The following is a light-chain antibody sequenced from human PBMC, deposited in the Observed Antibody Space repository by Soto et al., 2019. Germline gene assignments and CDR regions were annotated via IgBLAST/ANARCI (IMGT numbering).Light chain of an antibody. CDR3: SSYTTSYFYV. CDR1: GRDIGAYDY. J-gene: IGLJ1*01. Sequence: QSVLTQPASVSGSPGRSITISCTGSGRDIGAYDYVSWYQQHPGKAPKLLIYGVKNRPSGVSYRFSASKSAFTASLTISGLQAEDEAHYYCSSYTTSYFYVFGPGTKVTVL. CDR2: GVK. V-gene: IGLV2-14*01.